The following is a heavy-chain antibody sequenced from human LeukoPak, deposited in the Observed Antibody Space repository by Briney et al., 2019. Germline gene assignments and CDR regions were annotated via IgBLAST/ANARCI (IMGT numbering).Heavy chain of an antibody. Sequence: TGGSLRLSCAASGFTFSNAWMNWVRQAPGKGLEWVGRIKSKTDGGTTDYAAPVKGRFTISGDDSKNTLYLQMNSLKTEDTAMYYCTTDSRGWFGELLGWGQGTLVTVSS. D-gene: IGHD3-10*01. CDR2: IKSKTDGGTT. J-gene: IGHJ4*02. CDR1: GFTFSNAW. CDR3: TTDSRGWFGELLG. V-gene: IGHV3-15*01.